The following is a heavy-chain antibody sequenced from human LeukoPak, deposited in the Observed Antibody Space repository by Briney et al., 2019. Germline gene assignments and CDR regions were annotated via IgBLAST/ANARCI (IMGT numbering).Heavy chain of an antibody. CDR2: INHSGST. CDR1: GGSFSGYY. V-gene: IGHV4-34*01. J-gene: IGHJ6*02. Sequence: PSETLSLTCAVYGGSFSGYYWSWIRQPPGKGLEWIGEINHSGSTNYNPSLKSRVTISVDTSKNQFSLKLSSVTAADTAVYYCAREALYATYGMDVWGQGTAVTVSS. D-gene: IGHD2-8*01. CDR3: AREALYATYGMDV.